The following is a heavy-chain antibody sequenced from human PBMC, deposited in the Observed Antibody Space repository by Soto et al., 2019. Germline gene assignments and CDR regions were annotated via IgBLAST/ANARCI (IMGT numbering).Heavy chain of an antibody. D-gene: IGHD2-2*01. CDR2: INPNSGGT. V-gene: IGHV1-2*02. J-gene: IGHJ4*02. Sequence: QVQLVQSGAEVKKPGASVKVSCKASGYTFTGYYMHWVRQAPGQGLEWMGWINPNSGGTNYAQKFQGRVTMTRDTSISTAYRELSRLRSDDTAVYYCASYCSSTSCYKDYYFDYWGQGTLVTVSS. CDR3: ASYCSSTSCYKDYYFDY. CDR1: GYTFTGYY.